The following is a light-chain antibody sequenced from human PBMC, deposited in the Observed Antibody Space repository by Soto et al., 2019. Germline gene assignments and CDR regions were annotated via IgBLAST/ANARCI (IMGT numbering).Light chain of an antibody. J-gene: IGKJ2*01. V-gene: IGKV1-5*03. Sequence: DIQMTQSPSTLSASVGDRVTISCRASQSIGTWVAWYQQHPGKAPKLLIYEASTLESGVPSRFSGSGSGTEFTLTIRSLQPEDFATYYCQQYNTYSPYTFGQGTKLEIK. CDR2: EAS. CDR3: QQYNTYSPYT. CDR1: QSIGTW.